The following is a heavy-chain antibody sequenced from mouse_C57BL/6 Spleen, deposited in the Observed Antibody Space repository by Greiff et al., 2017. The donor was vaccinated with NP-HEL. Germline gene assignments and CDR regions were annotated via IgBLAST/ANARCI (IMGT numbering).Heavy chain of an antibody. V-gene: IGHV1-55*01. Sequence: QVHVKQPGAELVKPGASVKMSCKASGYTFTSYWITWVKQRPGQGLEWIGDIYPGSGSTNYNEKFKSKATLTVDTSSSTAYMQLSSLTSEDSAVYYCARDTTDYWGQGTTLTVSS. CDR3: ARDTTDY. J-gene: IGHJ2*01. D-gene: IGHD1-1*01. CDR2: IYPGSGST. CDR1: GYTFTSYW.